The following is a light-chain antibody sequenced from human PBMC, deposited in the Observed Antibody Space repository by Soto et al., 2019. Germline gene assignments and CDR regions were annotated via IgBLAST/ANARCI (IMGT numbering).Light chain of an antibody. Sequence: EIVLTQSPGTLSLSPGERATLSCRASQSVSSSYLAWYQQKPGQAPRLLIYGASSRATGIPDRFSGSGSGTDFTLTISRLEPEEFAVYYCQQYGSSPPTFGKGTKV. CDR2: GAS. J-gene: IGKJ1*01. CDR1: QSVSSSY. CDR3: QQYGSSPPT. V-gene: IGKV3-20*01.